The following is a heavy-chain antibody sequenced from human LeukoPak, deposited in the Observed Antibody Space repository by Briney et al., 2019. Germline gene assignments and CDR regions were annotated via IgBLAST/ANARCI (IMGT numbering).Heavy chain of an antibody. V-gene: IGHV4-38-2*01. D-gene: IGHD7-27*01. CDR2: IYHSGTT. CDR3: AILAVPLEGDAWGFICDY. J-gene: IGHJ4*02. Sequence: SETLSLICAVSGYPISSNYFWGWIRRPPGKGLEWIGGIYHSGTTYYNPCLKSRVTLLLDTSKNQFSLKLSSVSAADTAMYFCAILAVPLEGDAWGFICDYWGQGILVTVSS. CDR1: GYPISSNYF.